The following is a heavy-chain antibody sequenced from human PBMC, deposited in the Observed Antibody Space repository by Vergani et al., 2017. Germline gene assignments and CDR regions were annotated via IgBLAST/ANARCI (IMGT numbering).Heavy chain of an antibody. J-gene: IGHJ4*02. V-gene: IGHV4-39*02. Sequence: QLQLQESGPGLVKPSETLSLTCTVSGGSISSSSYYWGWIRQPPGKGLEWIGSIYYSGSTYYNPSLKSRVTISVDTSKNQFSLKLSSVTAADTAVYYCAKDAGRWLQPHYFDYWGQGTLVTVSS. CDR2: IYYSGST. CDR3: AKDAGRWLQPHYFDY. D-gene: IGHD5-24*01. CDR1: GGSISSSSYY.